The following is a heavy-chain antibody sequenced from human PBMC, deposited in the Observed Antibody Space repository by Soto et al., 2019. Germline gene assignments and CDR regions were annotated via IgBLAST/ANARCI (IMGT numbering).Heavy chain of an antibody. CDR2: ISSSGSTI. CDR1: GFTFSDYY. D-gene: IGHD2-21*02. Sequence: GGSLRLSCAASGFTFSDYYMSWIRQAPGKGLEWVSYISSSGSTIYYADSAKGRFTISRDNAKNSLYLQMNSLRAEDTAVYYCARAGEGVVVTEDAFDIWGQGTMVTVSS. J-gene: IGHJ3*02. CDR3: ARAGEGVVVTEDAFDI. V-gene: IGHV3-11*01.